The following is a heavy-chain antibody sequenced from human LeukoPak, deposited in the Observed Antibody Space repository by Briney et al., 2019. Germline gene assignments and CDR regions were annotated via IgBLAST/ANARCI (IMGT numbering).Heavy chain of an antibody. J-gene: IGHJ5*02. CDR3: ARDLNGSGSYPFDP. CDR1: GGTFSNYA. V-gene: IGHV1-69*05. CDR2: IIPLFDTA. Sequence: WASVKVSCKASGGTFSNYAINWVRQAPGQGLEWMGGIIPLFDTANYAQKFQGRVTITTDESTSTAYMELSSLRSEDTAVYFCARDLNGSGSYPFDPWGQGTLVTVSS. D-gene: IGHD3-10*01.